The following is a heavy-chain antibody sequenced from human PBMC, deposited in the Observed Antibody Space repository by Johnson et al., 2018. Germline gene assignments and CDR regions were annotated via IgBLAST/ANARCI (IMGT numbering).Heavy chain of an antibody. CDR3: AKVALRYFDWLHAAFDI. CDR2: ISYDGSNK. V-gene: IGHV3-30*18. D-gene: IGHD3-9*01. CDR1: GFTFRSYG. J-gene: IGHJ3*02. Sequence: QVQLLESGGGVVQPGRSXRLSCAASGFTFRSYGMHWVRQAPGKGLEWVAVISYDGSNKYYADSVKGRFTISRDNSKNPLYMKMNSLRVEDTGVYYCAKVALRYFDWLHAAFDIWGQGTMVTVSS.